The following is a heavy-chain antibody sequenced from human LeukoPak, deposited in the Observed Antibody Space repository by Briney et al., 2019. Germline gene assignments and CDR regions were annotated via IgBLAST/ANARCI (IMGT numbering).Heavy chain of an antibody. J-gene: IGHJ4*02. CDR1: GFTFSSYW. CDR2: IKQDGSEE. Sequence: GGSLTLSCAASGFTFSSYWMSSVRQAPRKWLGWVTKIKQDGSEEYYADSVKGRFTISRDNAKNSLYLQMNSLRAEDTALYYCAKTDYYGSGSYQYYFDYWGQGTLVTVSS. CDR3: AKTDYYGSGSYQYYFDY. D-gene: IGHD3-10*01. V-gene: IGHV3-7*03.